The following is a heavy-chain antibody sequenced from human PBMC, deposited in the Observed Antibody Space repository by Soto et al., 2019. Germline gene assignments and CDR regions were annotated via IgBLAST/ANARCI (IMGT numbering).Heavy chain of an antibody. J-gene: IGHJ6*02. CDR2: IYPGDSDT. V-gene: IGHV5-51*01. D-gene: IGHD2-15*01. CDR3: ARRRCSGGSCLYYYYGMDV. Sequence: PGESLKISCKGSGYSFTSYWIGWVRQMPGKGLEWMGIIYPGDSDTRYSPSFQGQVTISADKSISTAYLQWSSLKASDTAMYYCARRRCSGGSCLYYYYGMDVWGQGTTVTVSS. CDR1: GYSFTSYW.